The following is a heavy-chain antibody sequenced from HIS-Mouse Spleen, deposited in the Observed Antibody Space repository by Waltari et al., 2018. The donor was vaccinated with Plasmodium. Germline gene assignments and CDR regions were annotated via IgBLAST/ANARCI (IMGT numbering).Heavy chain of an antibody. D-gene: IGHD3-16*01. CDR1: RSPFTGNY. J-gene: IGHJ4*02. CDR2: INPNSGGT. CDR3: ARDGPGETSFDY. Sequence: QVQPVQSGAEVKKPGASVKVSCQASRSPFTGNYLHWVRQAPGQGLEWMGWINPNSGGTNYAQKCQGRVTMTRDTSISTAYMELSRLRSDDTAVYYCARDGPGETSFDYWGQGTLVTVSS. V-gene: IGHV1-2*02.